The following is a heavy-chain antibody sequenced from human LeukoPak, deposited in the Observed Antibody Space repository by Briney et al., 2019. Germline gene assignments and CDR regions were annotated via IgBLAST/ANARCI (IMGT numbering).Heavy chain of an antibody. J-gene: IGHJ4*02. Sequence: GGSLRLSCAASGFTFSSYSMNWVRQAPGKGLGWVSSISSSSSYIYYADSVKGRFTISRDNAKNSLYLQMNSLRAEDTAVYYCARSFYGSGTNDYWGQGTLVTVSS. CDR2: ISSSSSYI. V-gene: IGHV3-21*01. CDR1: GFTFSSYS. D-gene: IGHD3-10*01. CDR3: ARSFYGSGTNDY.